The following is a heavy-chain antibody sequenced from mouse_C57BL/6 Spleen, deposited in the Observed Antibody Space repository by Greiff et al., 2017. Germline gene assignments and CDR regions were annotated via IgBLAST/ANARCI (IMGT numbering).Heavy chain of an antibody. D-gene: IGHD1-1*01. Sequence: QVQLQQPGAELVKPGASVKLSCKASGYTFTSYWMHWVKQRPGQGLEWIGMIHPNSGSTNYNEKFKSKATLTVDNSSSTAYMQLSSLTSEDSAVYYCARSDYYGSSLYAMDYWGQGTSVTVSS. V-gene: IGHV1-64*01. CDR1: GYTFTSYW. CDR2: IHPNSGST. J-gene: IGHJ4*01. CDR3: ARSDYYGSSLYAMDY.